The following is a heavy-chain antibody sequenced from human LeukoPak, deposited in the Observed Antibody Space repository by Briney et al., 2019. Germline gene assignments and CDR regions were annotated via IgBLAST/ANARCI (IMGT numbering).Heavy chain of an antibody. CDR2: ISYDGSNK. CDR1: GFTFSSYA. D-gene: IGHD1-26*01. Sequence: YPGGSLRLSCAASGFTFSSYAMHRVRQAPGKGLEWVAVISYDGSNKYYADSVKGRFTISRDNSKNTLYLQMNSLRAEDTAVYYCARGDIVGATSDYWGQGTLVTVSS. CDR3: ARGDIVGATSDY. V-gene: IGHV3-30-3*01. J-gene: IGHJ4*02.